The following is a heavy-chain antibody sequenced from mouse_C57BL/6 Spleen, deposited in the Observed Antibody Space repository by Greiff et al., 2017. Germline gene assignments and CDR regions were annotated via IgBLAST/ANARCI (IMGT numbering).Heavy chain of an antibody. CDR3: ARRGVTGYFDY. CDR1: GYAFTNYL. Sequence: QVQLQQSGAELVRPGTSVKVSCKASGYAFTNYLIEWVQQRPGQGLEWIGVINPGSGGTNYNEKFKGKATLTADKSSSTAYMQLSSLTSEDAAVYFCARRGVTGYFDYWGQGTTLTVSS. CDR2: INPGSGGT. J-gene: IGHJ2*01. D-gene: IGHD4-1*01. V-gene: IGHV1-54*01.